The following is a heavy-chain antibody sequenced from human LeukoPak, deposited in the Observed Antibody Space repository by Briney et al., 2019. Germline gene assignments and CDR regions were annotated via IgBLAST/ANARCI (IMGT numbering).Heavy chain of an antibody. D-gene: IGHD1-26*01. CDR3: ARRGYSGSFHYFDY. CDR2: IYPGDSDT. V-gene: IGHV5-51*01. Sequence: GESLKISCRGSGESFISYWISWVLQMAGKSLEWWGIIYPGDSDTRYSPSFQGQVTISADKSISTAYLQWSSLKASDTSMYYCARRGYSGSFHYFDYWGQGTLISVSS. J-gene: IGHJ4*02. CDR1: GESFISYW.